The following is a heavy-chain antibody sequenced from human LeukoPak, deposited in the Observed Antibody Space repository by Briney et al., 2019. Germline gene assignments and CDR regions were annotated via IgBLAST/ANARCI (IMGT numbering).Heavy chain of an antibody. CDR2: ISSSSSTI. J-gene: IGHJ4*02. CDR1: GFTFSSYS. CDR3: ARGYSSSSSLGAY. D-gene: IGHD6-6*01. V-gene: IGHV3-48*01. Sequence: GGSLRLSCAASGFTFSSYSMNWVRQAPGKGLEWVSYISSSSSTIYYADSVKGRFTISRDNSKNTLYLQMNSLRAEDTAVYYCARGYSSSSSLGAYWGQGTLVTVSS.